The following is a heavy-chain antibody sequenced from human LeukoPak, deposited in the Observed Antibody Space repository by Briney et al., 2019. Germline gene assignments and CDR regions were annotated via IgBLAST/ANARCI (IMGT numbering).Heavy chain of an antibody. V-gene: IGHV4-39*07. D-gene: IGHD3-10*01. CDR2: IYYSGST. CDR1: GGSLSSSSYY. Sequence: SETLSLTCTVSGGSLSSSSYYWGWIRQPPGKGLEWIGSIYYSGSTYYNPSLKSRVTISVDTSKNQFSLKLSSVTAADTAVYYCARDRLPPRGDWFDPWGQGTLVTVSS. CDR3: ARDRLPPRGDWFDP. J-gene: IGHJ5*02.